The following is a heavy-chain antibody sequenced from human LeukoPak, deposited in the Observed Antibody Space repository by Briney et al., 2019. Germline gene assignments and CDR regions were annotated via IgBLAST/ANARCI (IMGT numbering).Heavy chain of an antibody. V-gene: IGHV4-59*01. Sequence: PSETLSLTCTVSGCSISSYYWSWIRQPPGKGLEWIGYIYYSGSTNYNPSLKSRVTISVNTSKNQFSLKLSSVTAADTAVYYCARGIAAAGPYYFDYWGQGTLVTVSS. CDR3: ARGIAAAGPYYFDY. CDR2: IYYSGST. D-gene: IGHD6-13*01. J-gene: IGHJ4*02. CDR1: GCSISSYY.